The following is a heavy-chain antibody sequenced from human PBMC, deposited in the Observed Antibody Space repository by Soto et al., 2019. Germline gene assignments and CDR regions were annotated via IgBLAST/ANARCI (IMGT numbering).Heavy chain of an antibody. J-gene: IGHJ6*02. CDR3: AVSRDGYSMDV. CDR1: GGSISSGGYY. D-gene: IGHD2-2*01. Sequence: PSETQSITGTVSGGSISSGGYYWSWIRQHPGKGLEWIGYIYYSGSTYYNPSLKSRVTISVDTSKDQFSLKLSSVTAADTAVYYCAVSRDGYSMDVWGQGTTVTVSS. CDR2: IYYSGST. V-gene: IGHV4-31*02.